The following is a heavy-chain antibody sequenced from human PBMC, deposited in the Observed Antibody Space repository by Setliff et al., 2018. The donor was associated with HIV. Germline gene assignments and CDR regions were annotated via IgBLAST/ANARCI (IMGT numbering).Heavy chain of an antibody. CDR3: GRVAGYCAPSRCYGYNAFDI. Sequence: LSLTCTVSGGSVSTSSYSWGWIRQPPEKGLEWIGTIYHTGKTYYNSSLNSRVTIAVDTSKDQFSLNLSTVTAADTSVYYCGRVAGYCAPSRCYGYNAFDIWGPGTMVTVSS. CDR1: GGSVSTSSYS. J-gene: IGHJ3*02. CDR2: IYHTGKT. V-gene: IGHV4-39*01. D-gene: IGHD2-15*01.